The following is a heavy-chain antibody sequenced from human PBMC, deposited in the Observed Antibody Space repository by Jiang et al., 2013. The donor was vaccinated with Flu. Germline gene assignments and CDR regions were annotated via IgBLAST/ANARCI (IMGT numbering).Heavy chain of an antibody. D-gene: IGHD4-23*01. J-gene: IGHJ4*02. Sequence: PGLVKPSETLSLTCTVSGGSISSYYWSWIRQPPGKGLEWIGYIYYSGSTNYNPSLKSRVTISVDTSKNQFSLKLSSVTAADTAVYYCARTPTVVTPGYWGQGTLVTVSS. CDR1: GGSISSYY. CDR3: ARTPTVVTPGY. CDR2: IYYSGST. V-gene: IGHV4-59*01.